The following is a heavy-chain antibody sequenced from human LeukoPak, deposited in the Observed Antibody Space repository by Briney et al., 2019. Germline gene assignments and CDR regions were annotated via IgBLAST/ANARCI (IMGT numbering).Heavy chain of an antibody. CDR2: IYSGGST. Sequence: QPGGSLRLSCAASGFTVSSNYMSWVRQAPGKGLEWVSVIYSGGSTYYADSVKGRFTISRDNSKNTLYLQMNSLRAEDTAVYYCARAKSSSSGWYGPYYYYGMDVWGQGTTVTVSS. V-gene: IGHV3-53*01. CDR3: ARAKSSSSGWYGPYYYYGMDV. D-gene: IGHD6-19*01. CDR1: GFTVSSNY. J-gene: IGHJ6*02.